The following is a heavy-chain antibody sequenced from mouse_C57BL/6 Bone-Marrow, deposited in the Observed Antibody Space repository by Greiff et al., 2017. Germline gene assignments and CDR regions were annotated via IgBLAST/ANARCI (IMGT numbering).Heavy chain of an antibody. J-gene: IGHJ2*01. CDR2: IYPRSGNT. V-gene: IGHV1-81*01. CDR3: ARSKGYYYGSSADY. CDR1: GYTFTSYG. Sequence: VQLQQSGAELARPGASVKLSCKASGYTFTSYGISWVKQRTGQGLEWIGEIYPRSGNTYYNEKFKGKATLTGDKSSSTAYMELRSLTSEDSAVYFCARSKGYYYGSSADYWGQGTTLPVSS. D-gene: IGHD1-1*01.